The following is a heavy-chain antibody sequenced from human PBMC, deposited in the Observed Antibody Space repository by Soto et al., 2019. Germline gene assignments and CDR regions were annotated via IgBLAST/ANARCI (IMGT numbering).Heavy chain of an antibody. CDR3: ASTNYYDSSGYYTPHDY. V-gene: IGHV3-53*01. CDR2: IYSGGST. D-gene: IGHD3-22*01. J-gene: IGHJ4*02. CDR1: GFTVSSNY. Sequence: LRLSCAASGFTVSSNYMSWVRQAPGKGLEWVSVIYSGGSTYYADSVKGRFTISRDNSKNTLYLQMNSLRAEDTAVYYCASTNYYDSSGYYTPHDYWGQGTLVTVSS.